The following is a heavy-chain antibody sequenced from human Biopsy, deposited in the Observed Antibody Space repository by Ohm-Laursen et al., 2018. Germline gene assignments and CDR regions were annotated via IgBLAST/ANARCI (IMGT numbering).Heavy chain of an antibody. CDR1: GFTFTTYA. J-gene: IGHJ6*02. V-gene: IGHV3-23*01. CDR3: ARAFRGQYFYYYYGMDV. CDR2: ISASGASM. Sequence: SLRLSCAASGFTFTTYAMSWVRQTPGKGLEWVSIISASGASMYYADSVKGRFTISRDNSKNSLYLQMNSLRLEDTALYFCARAFRGQYFYYYYGMDVWGQGTTVTVSS. D-gene: IGHD3-9*01.